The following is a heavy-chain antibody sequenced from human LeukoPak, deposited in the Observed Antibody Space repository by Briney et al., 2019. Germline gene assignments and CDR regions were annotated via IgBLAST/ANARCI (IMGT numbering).Heavy chain of an antibody. CDR3: ARGSVYYDFWSGYTQESNWFDP. CDR2: IYTSGST. CDR1: GGSISSYY. J-gene: IGHJ5*02. V-gene: IGHV4-4*09. D-gene: IGHD3-3*01. Sequence: SETLSLTCTVSGGSISSYYWSWIRQPPGKGLEWIGYIYTSGSTNYNPPLKSRVTISVDTSKNQFSLKLSSVTAADTAVYYCARGSVYYDFWSGYTQESNWFDPWGQGTLVTVSS.